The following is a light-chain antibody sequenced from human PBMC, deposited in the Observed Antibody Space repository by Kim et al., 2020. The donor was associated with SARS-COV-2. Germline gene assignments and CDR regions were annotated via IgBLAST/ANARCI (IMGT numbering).Light chain of an antibody. CDR3: RQSYITPFT. J-gene: IGKJ3*01. CDR2: AAS. CDR1: QSISSD. V-gene: IGKV1-39*01. Sequence: ASVGDRVTITCRTSQSISSDLNWSHQKPGRAPKLLISAASTLQGRVPSRFSGGGSEADFTLTISSLQPEDFATYFCRQSYITPFTFGPGTKVDIK.